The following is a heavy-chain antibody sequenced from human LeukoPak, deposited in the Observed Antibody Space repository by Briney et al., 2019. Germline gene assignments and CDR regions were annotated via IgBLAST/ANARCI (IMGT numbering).Heavy chain of an antibody. CDR3: ARSTWLLDK. CDR2: IYYSGGT. CDR1: GGSISPYY. D-gene: IGHD3-22*01. J-gene: IGHJ4*02. V-gene: IGHV4-59*01. Sequence: SETLSLTCTVSGGSISPYYWSWIRQPPGKGLEWIGYIYYSGGTNYSPSLKSRVTISLDTSKNQFSLKLSSVTAADTAVYYCARSTWLLDKWGQGTLVTVSS.